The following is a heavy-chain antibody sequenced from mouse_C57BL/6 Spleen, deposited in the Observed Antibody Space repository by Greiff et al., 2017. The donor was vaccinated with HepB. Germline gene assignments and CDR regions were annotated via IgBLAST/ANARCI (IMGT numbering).Heavy chain of an antibody. CDR2: IWRGGST. J-gene: IGHJ1*03. D-gene: IGHD1-1*01. V-gene: IGHV2-5*01. CDR3: AKNGHYGSSYVYFDV. CDR1: GFSLTSYG. Sequence: QVQLQQSGPGLVQPSQSLSITCTVSGFSLTSYGVHWVRQSPGKGLEWLGVIWRGGSTDYNAAFMSRLSITKDNSKSQVFFKMNSLQADHTAIYYCAKNGHYGSSYVYFDVWGTGTTVTVSS.